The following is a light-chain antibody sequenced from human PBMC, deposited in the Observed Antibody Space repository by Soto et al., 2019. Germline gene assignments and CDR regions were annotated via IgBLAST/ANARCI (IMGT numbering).Light chain of an antibody. CDR3: QQYNSYSWT. V-gene: IGKV1-5*01. J-gene: IGKJ1*01. CDR2: SAS. CDR1: QSISTW. Sequence: DIQMTQSPSTLSASVGDRVIVTCRASQSISTWLAWYQQKPGEGPKLLIYSASTLQSGVPSRFSGSGSGTEFTLSISGLQPDDFATYYCQQYNSYSWTFGQGTKVEIK.